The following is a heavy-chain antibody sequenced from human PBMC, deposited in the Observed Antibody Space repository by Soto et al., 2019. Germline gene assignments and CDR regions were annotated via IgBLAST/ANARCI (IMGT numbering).Heavy chain of an antibody. V-gene: IGHV3-9*01. J-gene: IGHJ3*02. D-gene: IGHD5-12*01. CDR2: ISWNSGSI. CDR1: GFTFDDYA. Sequence: GGSLRLSCAASGFTFDDYAMHWVRQAPGKGLEWVSGISWNSGSIGYADSVKGRFTISRDNAKNSLYLQMNSLRAEDTALYYCAKDVEMATMNGAFDIWGQGTMVTVSS. CDR3: AKDVEMATMNGAFDI.